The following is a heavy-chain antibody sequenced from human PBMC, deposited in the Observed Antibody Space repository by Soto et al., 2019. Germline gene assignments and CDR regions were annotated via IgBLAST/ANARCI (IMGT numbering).Heavy chain of an antibody. CDR2: IRANDESI. CDR3: ARKTLCDAIDI. J-gene: IGHJ3*02. CDR1: GFDFRSYE. V-gene: IGHV3-48*03. Sequence: VGSLRLSCVGSGFDFRSYEMNWVRQAPGKGLEWVSNIRANDESIYYADSVKGRVSVSRDNAKNSLFLEMNSLRVDDTAVYYCARKTLCDAIDIWGQGTMVTVSS.